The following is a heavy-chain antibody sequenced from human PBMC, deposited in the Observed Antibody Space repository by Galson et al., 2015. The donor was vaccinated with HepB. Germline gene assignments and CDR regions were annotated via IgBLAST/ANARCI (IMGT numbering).Heavy chain of an antibody. CDR2: ISGGGGRT. CDR3: AKDYEITNYYSTTVGASTCTYNWFDL. J-gene: IGHJ5*02. D-gene: IGHD3-10*01. Sequence: SLRLSCAASGFTFNTYAMAWVRQAPGKGLEGVSVISGGGGRTYHADSVKGRFTISRDNSKNTLFLQMNSLRAEDTAIYYCAKDYEITNYYSTTVGASTCTYNWFDLWGQGTRVTVSS. CDR1: GFTFNTYA. V-gene: IGHV3-23*01.